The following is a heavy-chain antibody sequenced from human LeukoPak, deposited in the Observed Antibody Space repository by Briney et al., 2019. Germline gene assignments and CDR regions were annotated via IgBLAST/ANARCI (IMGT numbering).Heavy chain of an antibody. V-gene: IGHV4-39*02. CDR1: GGSISSSSYY. CDR3: ARDEIRVFDY. J-gene: IGHJ4*02. CDR2: IYYSGST. D-gene: IGHD3-10*01. Sequence: PSETLSLTCTVSGGSISSSSYYWGWIRQPPGKGLEWIGSIYYSGSTYYNPSLKSRVTISVDTSKNQFSLKLSSVTAADTAVYYCARDEIRVFDYWGQGTLVTVSS.